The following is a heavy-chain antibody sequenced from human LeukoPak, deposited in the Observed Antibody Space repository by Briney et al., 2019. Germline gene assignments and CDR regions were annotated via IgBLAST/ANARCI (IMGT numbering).Heavy chain of an antibody. CDR1: GGSISGHY. V-gene: IGHV4-59*11. J-gene: IGHJ4*02. Sequence: PSETLSLTCNVSGGSISGHYWSWIRQPPGKRLEWIGYVYDSGSTNYNPSHSSRVTISLDTSKNQFSLKLTSVTAADTAVYYCARERDYYGSGSYYNPRWFDYWGQGTLVTVSS. D-gene: IGHD3-10*01. CDR2: VYDSGST. CDR3: ARERDYYGSGSYYNPRWFDY.